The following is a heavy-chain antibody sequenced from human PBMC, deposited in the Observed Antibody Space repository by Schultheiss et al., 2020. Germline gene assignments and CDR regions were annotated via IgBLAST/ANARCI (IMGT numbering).Heavy chain of an antibody. V-gene: IGHV3-9*01. CDR2: VTWNSGTI. J-gene: IGHJ4*02. CDR3: TRAGHFTAPTQLDH. Sequence: GGSLRLSCAASGFSLDDHAMHWVRQVPGKGLEWVSGVTWNSGTIDYVDSVKGRFTISRDNAKNSLYLQMNSLRPEDTALYYCTRAGHFTAPTQLDHWGQGTLVTGYS. CDR1: GFSLDDHA. D-gene: IGHD1-1*01.